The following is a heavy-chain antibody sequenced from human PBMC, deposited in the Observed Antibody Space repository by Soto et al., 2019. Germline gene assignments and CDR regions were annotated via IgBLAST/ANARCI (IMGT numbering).Heavy chain of an antibody. CDR1: GFTFSDYY. V-gene: IGHV3-11*01. D-gene: IGHD3-10*01. Sequence: QVQLVESGGGLVKPGGSLRPSCAASGFTFSDYYMSWIRQAPGKGLEWVSHISSSGSTIYYADSVKGRFTISRDNAKNSLYLQMNSLRAEDTAVYYCASLYGSGSYDYYYYGMDVWGQGTTVTVSS. CDR3: ASLYGSGSYDYYYYGMDV. CDR2: ISSSGSTI. J-gene: IGHJ6*02.